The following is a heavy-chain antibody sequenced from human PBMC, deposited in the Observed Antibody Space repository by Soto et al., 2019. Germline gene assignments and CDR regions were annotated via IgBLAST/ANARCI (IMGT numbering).Heavy chain of an antibody. V-gene: IGHV3-23*01. J-gene: IGHJ4*02. CDR3: AKGRGKNWNFDY. D-gene: IGHD3-10*01. CDR1: GFTFSSYA. CDR2: ISGSGGTA. Sequence: EVQLLESGGGSVQPGGSLRLSCAASGFTFSSYAMHWVPRTPGKGLEWVSSISGSGGTAYYAGSVKGRFSNSRDCLVNTLYLQMNSLRAEDTAVYYCAKGRGKNWNFDYWGQGTLVT.